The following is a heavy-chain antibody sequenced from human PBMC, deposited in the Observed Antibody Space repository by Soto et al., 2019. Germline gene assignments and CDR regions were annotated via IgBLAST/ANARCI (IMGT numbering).Heavy chain of an antibody. CDR3: ARGGGYYDSSGYPNGDY. V-gene: IGHV3-23*01. CDR2: ISGSGGST. D-gene: IGHD3-22*01. Sequence: EVQLLESGGGLVQPGGSLRLSCAASGFTFSSYAMSWVRQAPGKGLEWVSAISGSGGSTYYADSVKGRFTISRDNSKNTLYLQMNSLRAEDTAVYYCARGGGYYDSSGYPNGDYWGQGTLVTVSS. J-gene: IGHJ4*02. CDR1: GFTFSSYA.